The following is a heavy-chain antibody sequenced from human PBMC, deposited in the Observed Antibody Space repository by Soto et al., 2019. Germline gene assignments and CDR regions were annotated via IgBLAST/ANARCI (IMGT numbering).Heavy chain of an antibody. J-gene: IGHJ6*02. D-gene: IGHD4-17*01. CDR2: IYRDDDK. V-gene: IGHV2-5*02. CDR1: GFSRNTSGVG. CDR3: ERDYGDPSNYYIAFDV. Sequence: QITLKESGPTLVKPTQTLTLTCTSSGFSRNTSGVGVGWFRQPPGKALERLALIYRDDDKRYSLSLKTKLTITKDTSNNHVVLTMTNMDPVDTATYYCERDYGDPSNYYIAFDVWGQGTTVTVSS.